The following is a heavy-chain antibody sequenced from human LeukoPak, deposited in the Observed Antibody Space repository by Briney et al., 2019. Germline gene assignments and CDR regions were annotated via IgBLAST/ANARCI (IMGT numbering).Heavy chain of an antibody. D-gene: IGHD5-18*01. J-gene: IGHJ4*02. CDR2: MNPNSGNT. Sequence: ASVRVSCKASGYTFTSYDINWVRQATGQGREWMGWMNPNSGNTGYAQKFQGRVTMTRNTSISTAYMELSSLRSEDTAVYYCARVMYGSYGYDYWGQGTLVTVSS. V-gene: IGHV1-8*01. CDR1: GYTFTSYD. CDR3: ARVMYGSYGYDY.